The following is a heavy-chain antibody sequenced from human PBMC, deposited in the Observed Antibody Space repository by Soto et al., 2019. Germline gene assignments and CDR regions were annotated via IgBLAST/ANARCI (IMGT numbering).Heavy chain of an antibody. J-gene: IGHJ6*02. D-gene: IGHD2-2*01. V-gene: IGHV1-69*06. CDR3: ARRVSAGMDYYYGMDV. CDR1: GGSFSSYA. CDR2: IIPIFGTA. Sequence: SVKVSCKASGGSFSSYAISWVRQAPGQGLEWMGGIIPIFGTANYAQKFQGRVTITADKSTSTAYMELSSLRSEDTAVYYCARRVSAGMDYYYGMDVWGQGTTVTVSS.